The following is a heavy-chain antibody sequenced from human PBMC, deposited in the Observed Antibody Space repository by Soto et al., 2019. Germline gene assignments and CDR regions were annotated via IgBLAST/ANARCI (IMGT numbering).Heavy chain of an antibody. V-gene: IGHV4-4*07. CDR1: GGSISNYF. CDR2: IDNSGST. D-gene: IGHD3-3*01. Sequence: SETLSLTCTVSGGSISNYFCNWIRQPAGKGLEWIGRIDNSGSTNYNPSLKSRITMSADTSRNQFSLKLNSVTAADTAVYYCARGGQDFWSGPFDYWGQGALVPVS. CDR3: ARGGQDFWSGPFDY. J-gene: IGHJ4*02.